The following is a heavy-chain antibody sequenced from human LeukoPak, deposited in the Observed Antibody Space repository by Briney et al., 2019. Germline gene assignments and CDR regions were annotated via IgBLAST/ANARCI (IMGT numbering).Heavy chain of an antibody. D-gene: IGHD6-19*01. J-gene: IGHJ4*02. CDR3: AKDRPTSGWYRYFDY. CDR2: IRYEGSNK. Sequence: TGGSLRLSCAASGFTFSSYGMHWVRQAPGKGLEWVAFIRYEGSNKYYADSVKGRFTISRDNSKNTLYLQMNSLRAEDTAVYYCAKDRPTSGWYRYFDYWGQGTLVTVSS. CDR1: GFTFSSYG. V-gene: IGHV3-30*02.